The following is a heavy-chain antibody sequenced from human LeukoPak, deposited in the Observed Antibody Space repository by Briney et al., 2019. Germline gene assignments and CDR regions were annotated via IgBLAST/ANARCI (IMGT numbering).Heavy chain of an antibody. CDR1: GFTFSSYW. CDR3: ARGPGYYDSSGYYYY. V-gene: IGHV3-74*01. Sequence: GGSLRLSCAASGFTFSSYWMHWVRQAPGKGLVWVSRINSYGSSTSYADSVKGRFTISRDNAKNTPYLQMNSLRAEDTAVYYCARGPGYYDSSGYYYYWGQGTLVTVSS. J-gene: IGHJ4*02. CDR2: INSYGSST. D-gene: IGHD3-22*01.